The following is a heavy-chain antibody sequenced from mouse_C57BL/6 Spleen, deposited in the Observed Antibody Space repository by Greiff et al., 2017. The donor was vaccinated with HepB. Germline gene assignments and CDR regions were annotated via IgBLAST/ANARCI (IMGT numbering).Heavy chain of an antibody. CDR1: GYTFTSYW. V-gene: IGHV1-52*01. J-gene: IGHJ3*01. Sequence: QVQLKQPGAELVRPGSSVKLSCKASGYTFTSYWMPWVKQRPIQGLEWIGNIEPSDSETHYNKKFKDKATLTVDKSSSTAYMQLSSLTSEDFAVYDCAREGASGGFAYWGQGTLVTVSA. CDR2: IEPSDSET. D-gene: IGHD3-1*01. CDR3: AREGASGGFAY.